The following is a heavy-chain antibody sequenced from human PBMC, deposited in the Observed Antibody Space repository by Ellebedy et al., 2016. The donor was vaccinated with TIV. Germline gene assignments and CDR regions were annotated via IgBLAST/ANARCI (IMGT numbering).Heavy chain of an antibody. CDR3: ARFGGVTVIEN. CDR1: GYDFSTSW. Sequence: GESLKISCKTPGYDFSTSWLAWVRLMHGNGLEWMGLFYPDDSDTRYSPSFQGQVNMSDDTSINTAYLEWSSLRASDTAMYYCARFGGVTVIENWGPGSLVTVS. CDR2: FYPDDSDT. V-gene: IGHV5-51*01. D-gene: IGHD3-16*02. J-gene: IGHJ4*02.